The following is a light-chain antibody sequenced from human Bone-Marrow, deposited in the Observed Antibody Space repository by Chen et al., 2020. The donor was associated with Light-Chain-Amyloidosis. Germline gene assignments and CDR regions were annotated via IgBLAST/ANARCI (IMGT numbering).Light chain of an antibody. Sequence: SYEPTQPPPVSVSPGQTARITCSGDVLPTKYAYWYQQKPGQAPVLVIHRDTERPSGISERFSGSSSGTTATLTISGVQAEDEADYHCQSADSSGTYEVIFGGGTKLTVL. CDR1: VLPTKY. J-gene: IGLJ2*01. V-gene: IGLV3-25*03. CDR3: QSADSSGTYEVI. CDR2: RDT.